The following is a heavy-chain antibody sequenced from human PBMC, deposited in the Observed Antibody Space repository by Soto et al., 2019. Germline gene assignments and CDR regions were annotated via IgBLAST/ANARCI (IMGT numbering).Heavy chain of an antibody. V-gene: IGHV4-59*01. J-gene: IGHJ4*02. CDR1: GDSIRAYS. Sequence: SEALSLTFTASGDSIRAYSWIWVRLPPGKGLECIGNIHYNGNTKYNPSLKSRVSMSVDTSKNQFSLRLISVTAADTAKYFCAREGNLGRWLQPLDFWGQGTLVTVS. CDR3: AREGNLGRWLQPLDF. D-gene: IGHD5-12*01. CDR2: IHYNGNT.